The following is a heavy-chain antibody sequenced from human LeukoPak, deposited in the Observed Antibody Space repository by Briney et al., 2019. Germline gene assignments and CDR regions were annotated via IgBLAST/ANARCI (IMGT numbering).Heavy chain of an antibody. CDR3: ARESITMPKGAPNWFDP. J-gene: IGHJ5*02. Sequence: PSETLSLTCTVSGGSISSGDYYWSWIRQPPGKGLEWIGYIYYSGSTYYNPSLKSRVTISVDTAKNQFSLKLSSVTAADTAVYYCARESITMPKGAPNWFDPWGQGTLVTVSS. V-gene: IGHV4-30-4*01. D-gene: IGHD3-10*01. CDR2: IYYSGST. CDR1: GGSISSGDYY.